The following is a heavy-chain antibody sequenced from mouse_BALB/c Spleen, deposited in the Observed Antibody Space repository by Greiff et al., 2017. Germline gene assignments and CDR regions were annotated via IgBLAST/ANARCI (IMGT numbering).Heavy chain of an antibody. CDR1: GFSLTSYG. V-gene: IGHV2-6-2*01. J-gene: IGHJ4*01. CDR3: ARQSYVYYAMDY. D-gene: IGHD2-12*01. CDR2: IWSDGST. Sequence: QVQLKESGPDLVAPSQSLSITCTVSGFSLTSYGVHWVHQPPGKGLEWLVVIWSDGSTTYNSALKSRLSISKDNSKSQVFLKMNSLQTDDTAMYYCARQSYVYYAMDYWGQGTSVTVSS.